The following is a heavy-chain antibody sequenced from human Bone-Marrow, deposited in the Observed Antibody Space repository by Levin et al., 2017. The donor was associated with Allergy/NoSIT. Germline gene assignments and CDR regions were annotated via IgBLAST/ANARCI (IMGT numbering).Heavy chain of an antibody. CDR3: ARERGDSGDDYVGFDY. CDR1: GGSISSYY. CDR2: NYYSVST. V-gene: IGHV4-59*01. J-gene: IGHJ4*02. Sequence: SETLSLTCTVSGGSISSYYWSWIRQPPGKGLEWIGYNYYSVSTNYNPSLKSRVTISLDTSKNQFSLKLTSVTAADTAIYYCARERGDSGDDYVGFDYWGQGTLVTVSA. D-gene: IGHD5-12*01.